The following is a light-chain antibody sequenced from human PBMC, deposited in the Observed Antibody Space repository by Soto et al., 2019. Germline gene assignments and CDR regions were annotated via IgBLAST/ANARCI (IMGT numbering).Light chain of an antibody. CDR3: QQYHRYST. Sequence: DIQMTQSPSTLSASVGDRITITCRASQSIIRWLAWYQQKPGKAPKLLIYDASTLERGVPSRFRGSGSGREFTLTISSLQPDDFATYFCQQYHRYSTFGGGTKVEI. CDR1: QSIIRW. CDR2: DAS. J-gene: IGKJ4*01. V-gene: IGKV1-5*01.